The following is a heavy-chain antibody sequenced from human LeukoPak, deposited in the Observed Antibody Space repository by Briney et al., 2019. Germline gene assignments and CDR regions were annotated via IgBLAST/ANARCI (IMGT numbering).Heavy chain of an antibody. V-gene: IGHV4-39*01. Sequence: SETLSLTCTVSGGSISSSSYYWGWIRQPPGKGLEWIGSIYYSGSTYYNPSLKSRVTISVDTSKNQFSLKLSSVTAADTAVYYCARLRSSWSQFDYWGQGTLVTVSS. CDR3: ARLRSSWSQFDY. CDR2: IYYSGST. D-gene: IGHD6-13*01. CDR1: GGSISSSSYY. J-gene: IGHJ4*02.